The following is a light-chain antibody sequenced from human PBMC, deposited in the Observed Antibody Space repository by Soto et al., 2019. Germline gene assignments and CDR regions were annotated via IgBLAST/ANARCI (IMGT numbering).Light chain of an antibody. CDR3: QQYGTAEII. V-gene: IGKV3-20*01. Sequence: EFVLTQSPGTLSLSPGERATLSCRASQSLTNSFIAWYQQRPGQAPRLLSYETSSRARGIPDRFSGSGAGTDFTLTISRLETEDFAVFYCQQYGTAEIIFGQGTRLDIK. CDR1: QSLTNSF. J-gene: IGKJ5*01. CDR2: ETS.